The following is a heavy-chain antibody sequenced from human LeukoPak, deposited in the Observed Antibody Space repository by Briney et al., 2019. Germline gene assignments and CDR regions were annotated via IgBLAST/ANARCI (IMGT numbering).Heavy chain of an antibody. CDR3: ARGSGWPHYYFDY. J-gene: IGHJ4*02. CDR1: GYTLTGYY. V-gene: IGHV1-2*02. D-gene: IGHD6-19*01. Sequence: ASLKASSTASGYTLTGYYVHSVPHAPGQGLEWIGWINPNSGDTDHAQNLQGRVTMTRDTSISTAYMELRRLRSDDTAVYYCARGSGWPHYYFDYWGEGTLFTASS. CDR2: INPNSGDT.